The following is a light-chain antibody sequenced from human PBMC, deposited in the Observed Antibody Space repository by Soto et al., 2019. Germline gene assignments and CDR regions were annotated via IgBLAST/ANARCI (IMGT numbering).Light chain of an antibody. CDR1: QGVLYSPSNKEC. CDR3: QQYYSLPRT. Sequence: DIVMTESPDSLAVFLGEMAPINGKSSQGVLYSPSNKECLPWFQQKPGQPPKLRIYGASTRESGVPARFSGSGSGTDFTLTISSLQAEDVAVYYCQQYYSLPRTFGQGTKVDI. V-gene: IGKV4-1*01. CDR2: GAS. J-gene: IGKJ1*01.